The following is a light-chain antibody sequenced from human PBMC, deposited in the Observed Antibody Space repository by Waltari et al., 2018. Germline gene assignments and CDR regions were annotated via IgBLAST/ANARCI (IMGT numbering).Light chain of an antibody. CDR3: QQSYSMPRN. CDR2: AAS. Sequence: DIQMTQSPSSLSASVGDRVAITCRASQSVDNYLNWYRQRPGKAPELLIYAASSLQGGVPSRFTGSGYGTDFTLTISSLQSEDFATYYCQQSYSMPRNFGQGTKLEI. V-gene: IGKV1-39*01. CDR1: QSVDNY. J-gene: IGKJ2*01.